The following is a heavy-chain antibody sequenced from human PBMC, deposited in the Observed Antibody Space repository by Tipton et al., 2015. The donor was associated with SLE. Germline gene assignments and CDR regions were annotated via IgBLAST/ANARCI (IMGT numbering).Heavy chain of an antibody. D-gene: IGHD3-3*01. CDR1: GFSVSNNY. J-gene: IGHJ4*02. CDR2: LYRSAST. Sequence: GSLRLSCAASGFSVSNNYMSWVRQAPGKGLEWVSVLYRSASTFYADSVKGRFTISRDNSKNTLYLQMNSLRAEDTAVYYCARVAKDDFWSGYYADSWGQGTLVTVSS. CDR3: ARVAKDDFWSGYYADS. V-gene: IGHV3-53*01.